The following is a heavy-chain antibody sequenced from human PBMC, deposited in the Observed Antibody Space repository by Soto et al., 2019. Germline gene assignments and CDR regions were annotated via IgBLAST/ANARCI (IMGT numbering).Heavy chain of an antibody. D-gene: IGHD3-16*01. J-gene: IGHJ4*02. CDR2: ISANGSDI. CDR1: GFTFSSHT. V-gene: IGHV3-21*01. CDR3: ARGYDVVRVPVAIRVGYFDH. Sequence: EVDLVESGGGLAKPGGALRLSCTDSGFTFSSHTMNWVRQAPGKGLEWVSSISANGSDIYYGDSVMGRFTISRDNAKNSLYLQLNNLRVEDTAVYYCARGYDVVRVPVAIRVGYFDHWGQGTVVTVSS.